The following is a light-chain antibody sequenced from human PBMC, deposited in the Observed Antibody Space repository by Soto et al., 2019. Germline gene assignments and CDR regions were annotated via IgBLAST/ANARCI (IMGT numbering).Light chain of an antibody. V-gene: IGKV1-12*02. J-gene: IGKJ1*01. CDR1: QGISHW. CDR3: QQANGFPWT. CDR2: EAS. Sequence: DIQMTQAPASVSASVGDRVTITCRASQGISHWLAWYQQKPGNAPKPLIYEASSLERGVPARFSGSGSGTDFTLTISSLQPEDFATYYCQQANGFPWTFGQGTKV.